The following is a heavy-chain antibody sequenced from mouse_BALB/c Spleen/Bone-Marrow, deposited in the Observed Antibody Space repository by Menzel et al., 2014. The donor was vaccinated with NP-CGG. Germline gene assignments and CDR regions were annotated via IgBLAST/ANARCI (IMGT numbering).Heavy chain of an antibody. D-gene: IGHD2-4*01. Sequence: VQLQQSGAELVKPGASVKLSCTASGFNIKDTYMHWVKQRPEQGLEWIGRIDPANGNTKYDPKLQGKATITADTSSNTAYLQLSSLTSEDTAVYYCARGYYDYDLDYWGQGTTLTVSS. CDR3: ARGYYDYDLDY. J-gene: IGHJ2*01. CDR2: IDPANGNT. V-gene: IGHV14-3*02. CDR1: GFNIKDTY.